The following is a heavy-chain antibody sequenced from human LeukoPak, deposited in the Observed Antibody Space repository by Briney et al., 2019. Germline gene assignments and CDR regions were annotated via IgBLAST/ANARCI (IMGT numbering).Heavy chain of an antibody. CDR1: GGSISSSSYY. J-gene: IGHJ5*02. D-gene: IGHD2-15*01. Sequence: PSETLSLTCTVSGGSISSSSYYWGWIRQPPGKGLEWIGYIYYSGSTIYNPSLNSRVTISVDTSKNQFSLKLSSVTPADTAVYYCARDLCSGGSCYPGWLDPWGQGTLVTVSS. CDR3: ARDLCSGGSCYPGWLDP. V-gene: IGHV4-61*01. CDR2: IYYSGST.